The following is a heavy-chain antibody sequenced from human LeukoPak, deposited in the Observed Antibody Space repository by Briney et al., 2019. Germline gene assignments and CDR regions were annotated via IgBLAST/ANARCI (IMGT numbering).Heavy chain of an antibody. CDR2: INSDGRST. CDR3: ARAQWLADDAFDV. D-gene: IGHD6-19*01. V-gene: IGHV3-74*01. Sequence: PGGSLRLSCTASGFTFGDFAMSWVRQAPGKGLVWVSRINSDGRSTSYADSVKGRFTISRDNAKNTLYLQMNSLRVEDTAVYYCARAQWLADDAFDVWGQGTMVTVSS. CDR1: GFTFGDFA. J-gene: IGHJ3*01.